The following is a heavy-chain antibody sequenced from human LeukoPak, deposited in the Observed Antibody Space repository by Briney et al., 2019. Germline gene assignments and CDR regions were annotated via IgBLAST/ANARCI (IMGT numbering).Heavy chain of an antibody. J-gene: IGHJ4*02. CDR3: ARQPGIAAAGLDY. D-gene: IGHD6-13*01. Sequence: PSETLSLTCAVYGGSFSGYYWSWIRQPPGKGLEWIGEINHSGSTNYNPSLKSRVTISVDTSKNQFSLKLSSVTAADTAVYYCARQPGIAAAGLDYWGQGTLVTVSS. V-gene: IGHV4-34*01. CDR1: GGSFSGYY. CDR2: INHSGST.